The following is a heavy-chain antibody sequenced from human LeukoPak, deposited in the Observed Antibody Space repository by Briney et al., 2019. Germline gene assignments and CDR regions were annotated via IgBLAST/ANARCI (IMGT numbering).Heavy chain of an antibody. V-gene: IGHV3-7*01. CDR3: AREGCSGVSCFSPFDY. J-gene: IGHJ4*02. CDR2: INQDGSAK. D-gene: IGHD2-15*01. CDR1: RFTFSTYW. Sequence: PGGSLRLSCAASRFTFSTYWMTWVRQAPGKGLEWVANINQDGSAKYYVDSVKGRFTISRDNAKNSLYLQMISLRAEDTAVYYCAREGCSGVSCFSPFDYWGQGTLVTVSS.